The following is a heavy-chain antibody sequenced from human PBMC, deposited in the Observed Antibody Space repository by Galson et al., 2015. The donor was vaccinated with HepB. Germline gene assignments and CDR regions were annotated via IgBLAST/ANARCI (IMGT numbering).Heavy chain of an antibody. CDR3: ASRGGYYDFWSGGYYYYMDV. Sequence: CAISGDSVSSNSAAWNWIRQSPSRGLEWLGRTYYRSKWYNDYAVSVKSRITINPDASKNQFSLQLNSVTPEDTAVYYCASRGGYYDFWSGGYYYYMDVWGKGTTVTVSS. CDR2: TYYRSKWYN. V-gene: IGHV6-1*01. J-gene: IGHJ6*03. D-gene: IGHD3/OR15-3a*01. CDR1: GDSVSSNSAA.